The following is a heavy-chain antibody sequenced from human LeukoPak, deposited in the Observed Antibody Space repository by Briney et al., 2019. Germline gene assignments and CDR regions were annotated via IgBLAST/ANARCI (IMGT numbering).Heavy chain of an antibody. J-gene: IGHJ6*03. CDR1: GYTFTSYD. D-gene: IGHD2-15*01. CDR3: ARGRRSRVAATTGYYYYMDV. CDR2: MNPNSGNT. Sequence: ASVKVSCKASGYTFTSYDISWVRQATGQGLEWMGWMNPNSGNTGYAQKFQGRVTMTRNTSISTAYMELSSLRSEDTAVYYCARGRRSRVAATTGYYYYMDVWGKGTTVTVSS. V-gene: IGHV1-8*01.